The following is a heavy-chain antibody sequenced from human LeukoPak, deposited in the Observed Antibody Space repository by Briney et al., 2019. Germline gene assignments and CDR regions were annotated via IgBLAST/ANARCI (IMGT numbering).Heavy chain of an antibody. CDR1: GYSFTRYW. J-gene: IGHJ4*02. D-gene: IGHD2-8*02. V-gene: IGHV5-51*01. CDR2: IYPGDSDT. Sequence: GESLKISCKGSGYSFTRYWIAWVRQMPGKGLEWMGIIYPGDSDTRYSPSFQSQVTISADKSISTAYLQWSSLKASDTAMYYCARGEIRYCTGGGCYDYWGQGTLVTVSS. CDR3: ARGEIRYCTGGGCYDY.